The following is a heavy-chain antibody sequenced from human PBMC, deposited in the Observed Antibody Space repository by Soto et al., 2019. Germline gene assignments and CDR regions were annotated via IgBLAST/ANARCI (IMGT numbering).Heavy chain of an antibody. V-gene: IGHV4-34*01. CDR1: GGSFSGYY. CDR3: ARALSYDSSGYYVDY. J-gene: IGHJ4*02. D-gene: IGHD3-22*01. CDR2: INHSGST. Sequence: SETLSLTCAVYGGSFSGYYWSWIRQPPGKGLEWIGEINHSGSTNYNPSLKSRVTISVDTSKNQFSLKLSSVTAADTAVYYCARALSYDSSGYYVDYWGQGTLVTVSS.